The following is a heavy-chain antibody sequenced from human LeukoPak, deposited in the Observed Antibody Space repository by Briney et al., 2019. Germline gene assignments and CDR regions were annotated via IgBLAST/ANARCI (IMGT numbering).Heavy chain of an antibody. CDR1: GESFTGYQ. V-gene: IGHV4-34*01. Sequence: PSETLSLTCAVYGESFTGYQWSWIRQPPGKGLECIGEINHSGSTNYNPSLKSRVTISVDTSKNQFSLKLRSVTAADTAVYYCARDGPWTTVTTQTFDYWGQGTLVTVSS. D-gene: IGHD4-17*01. J-gene: IGHJ4*02. CDR2: INHSGST. CDR3: ARDGPWTTVTTQTFDY.